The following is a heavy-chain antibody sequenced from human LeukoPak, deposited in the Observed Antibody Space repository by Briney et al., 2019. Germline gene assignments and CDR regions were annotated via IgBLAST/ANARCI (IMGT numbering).Heavy chain of an antibody. CDR2: INGGGDAT. Sequence: QPGGSLRLSRSASRFTFNYNAMSWVRQAPGKGLEWGSAINGGGDATEYAGCVKGRFTISRDNSKKTLYLQMNSLRPEDTAVYYCARCTASCYANAFDVWGQGTLLTVSS. J-gene: IGHJ3*01. CDR1: RFTFNYNA. D-gene: IGHD2-2*01. CDR3: ARCTASCYANAFDV. V-gene: IGHV3-23*01.